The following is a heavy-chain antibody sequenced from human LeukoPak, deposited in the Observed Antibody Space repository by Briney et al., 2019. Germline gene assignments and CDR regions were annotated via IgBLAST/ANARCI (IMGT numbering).Heavy chain of an antibody. J-gene: IGHJ6*02. CDR3: ARELSEYSSGWTIYAMDV. Sequence: ASVKVSCTASGYTFSTYGMSWVRQAPGQGLEWMGWISDYNSNTIYAQKLQGRVTMTTDTSTSTAYMELRSLRSDDTDVYFCARELSEYSSGWTIYAMDVWGQGTTVIASS. V-gene: IGHV1-18*01. CDR2: ISDYNSNT. CDR1: GYTFSTYG. D-gene: IGHD6-19*01.